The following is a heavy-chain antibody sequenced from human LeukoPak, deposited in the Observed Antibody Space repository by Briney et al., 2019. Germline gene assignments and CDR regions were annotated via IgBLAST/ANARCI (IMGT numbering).Heavy chain of an antibody. V-gene: IGHV4-34*01. D-gene: IGHD3-16*01. Sequence: PSETLSLTCAVYGGSFSGYYWSWIRQPPGKGLEWIGEINRSGSPNYNPSLKSRVTISVVTSKNQFSLKLSSVTAADTAVYYCARGFGGGASLQGDAFDIWGQGTMVTVSS. CDR3: ARGFGGGASLQGDAFDI. J-gene: IGHJ3*02. CDR2: INRSGSP. CDR1: GGSFSGYY.